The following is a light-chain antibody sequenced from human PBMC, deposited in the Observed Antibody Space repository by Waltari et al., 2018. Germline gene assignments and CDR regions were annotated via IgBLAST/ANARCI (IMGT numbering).Light chain of an antibody. CDR2: KAS. CDR1: ETVLTG. CDR3: LQYHSYSK. J-gene: IGKJ2*01. V-gene: IGKV1-5*03. Sequence: DIQMTQSTSTLSASVVDSVTITCRASETVLTGLAWYQQKPGKAPKLLIYKASSLESGVPSRFSGSASGTEFTLTISSLQPDDSATYYCLQYHSYSKFGQGTKLEIK.